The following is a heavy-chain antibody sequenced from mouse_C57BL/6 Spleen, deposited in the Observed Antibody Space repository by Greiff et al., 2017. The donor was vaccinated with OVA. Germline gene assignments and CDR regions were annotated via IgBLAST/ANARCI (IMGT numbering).Heavy chain of an antibody. Sequence: QVQLQQPGPELVKPGASVKLSCKASGYTFTSYWMHWVKQRPGQGLEWIGNINPSNGGTNYNEKFKSKATLTVDNSSSTAYMQLSSLTSEDSAVYYCARRGAQATWFAYWGQGTLVTVSA. D-gene: IGHD3-2*02. CDR3: ARRGAQATWFAY. CDR1: GYTFTSYW. J-gene: IGHJ3*01. CDR2: INPSNGGT. V-gene: IGHV1-53*01.